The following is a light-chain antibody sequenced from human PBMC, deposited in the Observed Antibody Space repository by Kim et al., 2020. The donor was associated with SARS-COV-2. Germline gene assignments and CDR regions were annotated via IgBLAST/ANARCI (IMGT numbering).Light chain of an antibody. J-gene: IGKJ4*01. Sequence: DIVLTQSPATLSLSPGERATLSCGASQSIRTSYLAWYQRKPGLAPRLLIYDTSTRATGIPDRFSGSGSGTDFTLTISSLEPEDFAVYYCQQYDSSPITFGGGTKVDIK. CDR2: DTS. V-gene: IGKV3D-20*01. CDR1: QSIRTSY. CDR3: QQYDSSPIT.